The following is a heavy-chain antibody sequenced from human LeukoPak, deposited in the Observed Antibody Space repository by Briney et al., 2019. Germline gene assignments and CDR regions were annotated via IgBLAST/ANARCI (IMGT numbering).Heavy chain of an antibody. Sequence: GGSLRLSCAASGFTFGSYAMSWVRQAPGKGLEWVSAISGSGGSTYYADSVKGRFTISRDNSKNTLYLQMNSLRAEDTAVYYCAKIRSVGQTLLDYWGQGTLVTVSS. CDR1: GFTFGSYA. V-gene: IGHV3-23*01. CDR3: AKIRSVGQTLLDY. J-gene: IGHJ4*02. D-gene: IGHD3/OR15-3a*01. CDR2: ISGSGGST.